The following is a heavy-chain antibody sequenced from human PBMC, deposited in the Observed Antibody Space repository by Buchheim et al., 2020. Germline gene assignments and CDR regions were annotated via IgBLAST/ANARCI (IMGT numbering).Heavy chain of an antibody. V-gene: IGHV4-39*01. CDR2: IYYSGST. CDR3: ARHERGVGYYYYGMDV. D-gene: IGHD3-10*01. J-gene: IGHJ6*02. Sequence: QLQLQESGPGLVKPSETLSLTCTVSGGSISSSSYYWGWIRQPPGKGLEWIGSIYYSGSTYYNPSLKSRVTISVDTSKNQFSLKLSSVTAADTAVYYCARHERGVGYYYYGMDVWGQGTT. CDR1: GGSISSSSYY.